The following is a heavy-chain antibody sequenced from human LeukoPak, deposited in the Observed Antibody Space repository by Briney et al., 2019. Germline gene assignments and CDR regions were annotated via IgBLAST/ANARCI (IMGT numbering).Heavy chain of an antibody. CDR2: IIPIFGTA. J-gene: IGHJ4*02. CDR1: GGTFSSYA. D-gene: IGHD6-19*01. CDR3: ASGSSGWYRNEGYYDY. Sequence: ASVKVSRKASGGTFSSYAISWVRQAPGQGLEWMGGIIPIFGTANYAQKFQGRVTITTDESTSTAYMGLSSLRSEDTAVYYCASGSSGWYRNEGYYDYWGQGTLVTVSS. V-gene: IGHV1-69*05.